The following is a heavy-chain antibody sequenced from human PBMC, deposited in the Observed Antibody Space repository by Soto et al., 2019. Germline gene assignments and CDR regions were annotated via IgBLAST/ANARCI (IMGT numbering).Heavy chain of an antibody. V-gene: IGHV3-15*01. J-gene: IGHJ4*02. CDR2: IKSKTDGGTT. D-gene: IGHD3-10*01. CDR3: TTDGGSVIPLLYNDY. Sequence: GGSLRLSCAASGFTFSNAWMSWVRQAPGKGLEWVGRIKSKTDGGTTDYAAPVKGRFTISRGDSKNTLYLQMNSLKTEDTAVYYCTTDGGSVIPLLYNDYWGQGTLVTVSS. CDR1: GFTFSNAW.